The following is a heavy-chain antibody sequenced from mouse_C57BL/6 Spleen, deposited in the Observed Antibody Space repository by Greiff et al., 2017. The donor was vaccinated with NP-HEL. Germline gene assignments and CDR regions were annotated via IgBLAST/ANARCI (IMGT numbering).Heavy chain of an antibody. D-gene: IGHD1-1*01. CDR3: ARSRDYYGSSEDY. V-gene: IGHV1-59*01. Sequence: QVQLQQPGAELVRPGTSVKLSCKASGYTFTSYWMHWVKQRPGQGLEWIGVIDPSDSYTNYNQKFKGKATLTVDTSSSTAYMQLSSLTSEDSAVYYCARSRDYYGSSEDYWGQGTTLTVSS. CDR2: IDPSDSYT. J-gene: IGHJ2*01. CDR1: GYTFTSYW.